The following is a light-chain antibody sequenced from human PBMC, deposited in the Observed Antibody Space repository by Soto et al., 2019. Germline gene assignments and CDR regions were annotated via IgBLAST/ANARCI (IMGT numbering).Light chain of an antibody. Sequence: IPMTQSPSSVSASVGDSVIITCRASESVSSWLAWYQLKPGRPPKLLISAATSLQSGVPLRFAGGGSGTDFTLTITNLQPEDFATYYCQQVNTFPYTFGQGTKLEIK. V-gene: IGKV1-12*01. J-gene: IGKJ2*01. CDR1: ESVSSW. CDR2: AAT. CDR3: QQVNTFPYT.